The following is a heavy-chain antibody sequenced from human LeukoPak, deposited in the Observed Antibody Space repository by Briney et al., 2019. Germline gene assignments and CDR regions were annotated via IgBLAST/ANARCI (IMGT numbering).Heavy chain of an antibody. CDR2: ISYDGRNK. CDR3: ATVAAAGSSVFDY. D-gene: IGHD6-13*01. J-gene: IGHJ4*02. CDR1: GFTVSSNY. Sequence: GGSLRLSCAASGFTVSSNYMSWVRQAPGKGLEWVAVISYDGRNKYYADPVKGRFTISRDSSKNTLFLQMNSLRTEDTAVYYCATVAAAGSSVFDYWGQGTLVTVSS. V-gene: IGHV3-30*03.